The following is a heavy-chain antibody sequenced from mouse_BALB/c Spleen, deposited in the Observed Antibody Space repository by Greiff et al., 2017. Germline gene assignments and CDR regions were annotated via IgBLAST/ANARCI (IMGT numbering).Heavy chain of an antibody. CDR1: GYSFTSYW. Sequence: QVQLQQPGPQLVRPGASVKISCKASGYSFTSYWMHWVKQRPGQGLEWIGRIDPSDSDTRFNQKFKDKATLTVDKSSSTAYMQLSSLTSEDSAVYYCARSGYGRAMDDWGQGTSVTVSS. J-gene: IGHJ4*01. V-gene: IGHV1S127*01. CDR3: ARSGYGRAMDD. CDR2: IDPSDSDT. D-gene: IGHD3-1*01.